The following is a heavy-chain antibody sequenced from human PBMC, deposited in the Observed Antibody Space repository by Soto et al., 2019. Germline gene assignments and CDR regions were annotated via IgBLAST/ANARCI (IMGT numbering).Heavy chain of an antibody. CDR2: VYGGDNT. CDR3: ATDNRGRKKAEYFQQ. V-gene: IGHV3-53*01. D-gene: IGHD2-15*01. J-gene: IGHJ1*01. Sequence: PGGSLRLSCAASGFTVSSNHMSWARQAPGKGLEWVSLVYGGDNTYYADSVKGRFTVSRDNSKNTMYLQMNSLRDEDTAIYYCATDNRGRKKAEYFQQWGQGTLVTVSS. CDR1: GFTVSSNH.